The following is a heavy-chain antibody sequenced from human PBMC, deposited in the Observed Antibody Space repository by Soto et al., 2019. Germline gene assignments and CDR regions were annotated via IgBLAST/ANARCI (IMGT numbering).Heavy chain of an antibody. Sequence: GASVKVSCKASGYTFTAYYIHWVRQAPGQGLEWVGYINPNTGGTNYAQKFKGRVTLTSDTSVTTAYMKLTSLRSDDTAVYYCARAQWVLYPRDPRGQGSLVTVCS. CDR2: INPNTGGT. CDR3: ARAQWVLYPRDP. V-gene: IGHV1-2*02. J-gene: IGHJ5*02. D-gene: IGHD3-3*01. CDR1: GYTFTAYY.